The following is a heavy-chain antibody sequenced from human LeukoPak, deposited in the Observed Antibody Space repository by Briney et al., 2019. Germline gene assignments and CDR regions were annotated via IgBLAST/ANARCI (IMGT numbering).Heavy chain of an antibody. J-gene: IGHJ4*02. Sequence: SETLSLTCAVYGGSFSGYYWSWIRQPPGKGLEWIGEINHSGSTNYNPSLKSRVTISVDTSKNQFSLKLSSVTAADTAVYYCARDRGYYGSGSYFSFDYWGQGTLVTVSS. CDR3: ARDRGYYGSGSYFSFDY. CDR1: GGSFSGYY. V-gene: IGHV4-34*01. D-gene: IGHD3-10*01. CDR2: INHSGST.